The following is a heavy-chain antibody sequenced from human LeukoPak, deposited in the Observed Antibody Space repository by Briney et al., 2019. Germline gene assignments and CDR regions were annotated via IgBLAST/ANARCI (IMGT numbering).Heavy chain of an antibody. V-gene: IGHV4-59*08. Sequence: SETLSLTCTVSGGSISGYSWSWIRQPPGKGLEWIGDIYYSGSTNYNPSLKSRVTISIDTSKNQFSLKLSSVTAADTAVYYCARTWYSNVDHWGRGTLVTVSS. CDR3: ARTWYSNVDH. J-gene: IGHJ4*02. CDR1: GGSISGYS. CDR2: IYYSGST. D-gene: IGHD6-13*01.